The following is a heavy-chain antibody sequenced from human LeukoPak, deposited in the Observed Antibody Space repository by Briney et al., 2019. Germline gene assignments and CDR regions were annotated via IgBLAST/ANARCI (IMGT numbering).Heavy chain of an antibody. D-gene: IGHD1-26*01. CDR1: GFTFGSYA. CDR2: ISGSGGST. Sequence: GGSLRLSCAASGFTFGSYAMSWVRQAPGKGLEWVSAISGSGGSTYYADSVKGQFTISRDNSKNTLYLQMNSLRAEDTAVYYCANPRGSFDYWGQGTLVTVSS. CDR3: ANPRGSFDY. V-gene: IGHV3-23*01. J-gene: IGHJ4*02.